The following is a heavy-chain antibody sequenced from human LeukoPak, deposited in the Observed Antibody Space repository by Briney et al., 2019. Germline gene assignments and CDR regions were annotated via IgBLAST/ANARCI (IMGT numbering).Heavy chain of an antibody. J-gene: IGHJ5*02. Sequence: PSETLSLTCTVSGGSISSYYWNWIRQPAGKALEWIGRIFTSGNTNYNPSLKSRVTMSVDTSKNQFSLKLSSVTAADTAVYYCARRVWEQTYVAYENWFDPWGQGTLVSVSS. V-gene: IGHV4-4*07. D-gene: IGHD1/OR15-1a*01. CDR3: ARRVWEQTYVAYENWFDP. CDR1: GGSISSYY. CDR2: IFTSGNT.